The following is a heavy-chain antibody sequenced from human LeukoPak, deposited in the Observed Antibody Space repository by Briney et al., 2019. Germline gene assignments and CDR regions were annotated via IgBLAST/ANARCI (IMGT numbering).Heavy chain of an antibody. V-gene: IGHV3-30*18. CDR3: AKDLCSSTSCSFDY. CDR1: GFTFSSYG. CDR2: ISYDGSNK. D-gene: IGHD2-2*01. Sequence: GGSLRLSCAASGFTFSSYGMHWVRQAPGKGLEWVAVISYDGSNKYYADSVKGRFTISRDNSKNTLYPQMNSLRAEDTAVYYCAKDLCSSTSCSFDYWGQGTLVTVSS. J-gene: IGHJ4*02.